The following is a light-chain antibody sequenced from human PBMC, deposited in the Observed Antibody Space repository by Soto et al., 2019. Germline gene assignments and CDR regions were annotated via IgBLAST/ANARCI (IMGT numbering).Light chain of an antibody. CDR3: QQYGTSPRT. Sequence: EIVLTQSPGTLSLSPGERATLSCRASQSVSGSNLAWYQQKPGQAPRLLTYGASSRASGIPDRFSGSGSGTDFTLTISRLEPEDFAVYYCQQYGTSPRTCGQGTKLEIK. CDR1: QSVSGSN. CDR2: GAS. V-gene: IGKV3-20*01. J-gene: IGKJ2*01.